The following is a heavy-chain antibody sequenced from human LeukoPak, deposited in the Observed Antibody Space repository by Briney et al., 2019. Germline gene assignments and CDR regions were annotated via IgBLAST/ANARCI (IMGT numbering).Heavy chain of an antibody. D-gene: IGHD4-17*01. Sequence: PGGSLTLSCAASGLTLYNYHVMGPPQARGKGREWVSAISGSGDSTYSRDSVKGRFTIYRDNSKNTLYLKMNSLRAEDTAIYYCVKDPDYGGYVVQAACGEGTLIVVSS. CDR3: VKDPDYGGYVVQAA. J-gene: IGHJ5*02. CDR1: GLTLYNYH. V-gene: IGHV3-23*01. CDR2: ISGSGDST.